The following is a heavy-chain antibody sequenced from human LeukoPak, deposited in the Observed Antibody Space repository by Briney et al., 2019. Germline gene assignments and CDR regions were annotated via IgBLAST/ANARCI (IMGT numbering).Heavy chain of an antibody. Sequence: GRSLRLSCAASGFTFDDYAMHWVRQAPGKGLEWVSGISWNSGSIGYADSVKGRFTISRDNAKNSLYLQMNSLRAEDTALYYCAKDYPVRAKSYTVTKGGFDYWGQGTLVTVSS. D-gene: IGHD4-17*01. J-gene: IGHJ4*02. CDR2: ISWNSGSI. V-gene: IGHV3-9*01. CDR1: GFTFDDYA. CDR3: AKDYPVRAKSYTVTKGGFDY.